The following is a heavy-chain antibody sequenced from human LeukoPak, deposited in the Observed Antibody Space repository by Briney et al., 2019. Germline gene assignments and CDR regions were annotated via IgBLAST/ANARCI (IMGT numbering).Heavy chain of an antibody. CDR3: AKERGYGYNHIDY. J-gene: IGHJ4*02. CDR2: ISGSGDTT. CDR1: GFTFSIYA. D-gene: IGHD5-24*01. V-gene: IGHV3-23*01. Sequence: GGSLRLSCAASGFTFSIYAMNWVRQAPGKGLEWVSVISGSGDTTYYADSMKGRFTISRDNSKNTVYLQMNSLRAEDTAVYYCAKERGYGYNHIDYWGQGTLVTVSS.